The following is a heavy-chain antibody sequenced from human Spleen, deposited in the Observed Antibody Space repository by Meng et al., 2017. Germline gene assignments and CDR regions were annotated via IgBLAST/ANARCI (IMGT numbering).Heavy chain of an antibody. CDR2: IYYSGST. CDR3: ARDTYYYDSVTQPFD. J-gene: IGHJ4*02. D-gene: IGHD3-22*01. Sequence: QVQLQESGPGLVKPSQTLSLTRPVSGGSISSGDYYWSWIRQPPGKGLEWIGYIYYSGSTSYNPSLKSRVSVSADTSKNQFSLKLSSVTAADTAVYYCARDTYYYDSVTQPFDWGQGTLVTVSS. V-gene: IGHV4-30-4*01. CDR1: GGSISSGDYY.